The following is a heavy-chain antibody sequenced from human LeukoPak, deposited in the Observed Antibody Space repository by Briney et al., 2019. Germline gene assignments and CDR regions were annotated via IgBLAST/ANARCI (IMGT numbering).Heavy chain of an antibody. Sequence: PGGSLRLSCAASGFTFSSYAMSWVRQAPGKGLEWVGRIKSKTDGGTTDYGAPAKGRFTISRDDSKNMLYLQMNSLKTEDTAVYYCTTARAYGSFDFWGQGTLVTVSS. CDR3: TTARAYGSFDF. V-gene: IGHV3-15*01. CDR1: GFTFSSYA. D-gene: IGHD1-26*01. CDR2: IKSKTDGGTT. J-gene: IGHJ4*02.